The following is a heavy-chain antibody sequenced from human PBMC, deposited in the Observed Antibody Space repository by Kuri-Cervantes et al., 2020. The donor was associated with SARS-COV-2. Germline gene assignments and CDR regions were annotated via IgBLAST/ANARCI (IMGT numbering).Heavy chain of an antibody. J-gene: IGHJ4*02. CDR1: GFTVSNNY. D-gene: IGHD3-22*01. CDR2: IYSGGNT. Sequence: GGSLRLSCAASGFTVSNNYMSWVRQAPGKGLEWVSVIYSGGNTYYADSVKGRFTISRDNSKNTLYLQMNSLSAEDTAVYYCAREARDYYDTSGYLDYWGQGFLVTVSS. CDR3: AREARDYYDTSGYLDY. V-gene: IGHV3-66*01.